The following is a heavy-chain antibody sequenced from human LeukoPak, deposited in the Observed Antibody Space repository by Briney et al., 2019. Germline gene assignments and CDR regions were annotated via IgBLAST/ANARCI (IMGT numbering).Heavy chain of an antibody. CDR2: IRYDGSNK. CDR1: GFTFSSYG. D-gene: IGHD2-15*01. V-gene: IGHV3-30*02. CDR3: ATYGYCSGGSCYSGTRPYYYYMDV. Sequence: GGSLRLSCAASGFTFSSYGMHWVRQAPGKGLEWVAFIRYDGSNKYYADSVKGRFTISRDNSKNTLYLQMNSLRTEDTAVYYCATYGYCSGGSCYSGTRPYYYYMDVWGKGTTVTISS. J-gene: IGHJ6*03.